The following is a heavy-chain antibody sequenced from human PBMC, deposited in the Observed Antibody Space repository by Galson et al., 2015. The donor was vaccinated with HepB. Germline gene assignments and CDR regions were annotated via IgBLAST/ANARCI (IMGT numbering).Heavy chain of an antibody. CDR1: GFTVSSNY. Sequence: SLRLSCAASGFTVSSNYMSWVRQAPGKGLEWVSVIYSGGSTYYADSVKGRFTISRHNSKNTLYLQMNSLRSEDTAMYYCARAPLHLTLAAAGSFFDYWGQGTLVTVSS. V-gene: IGHV3-53*04. CDR3: ARAPLHLTLAAAGSFFDY. CDR2: IYSGGST. J-gene: IGHJ4*02. D-gene: IGHD6-13*01.